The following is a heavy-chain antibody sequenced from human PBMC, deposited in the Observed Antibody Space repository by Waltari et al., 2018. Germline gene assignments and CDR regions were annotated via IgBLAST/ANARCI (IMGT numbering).Heavy chain of an antibody. CDR2: INHSGST. CDR1: GGSFSGYS. J-gene: IGHJ3*02. CDR3: ARGLYGVGAFDI. V-gene: IGHV4-34*01. D-gene: IGHD3-16*01. Sequence: QVQLQQWGAGLLKPSETLSLTCAVYGGSFSGYSWSWIRQPPGKGLEWIGEINHSGSTNYNPSLKSRVTISVDTSKNQFSLKLSSVTAADTAVYYCARGLYGVGAFDIWGQGTMVTVSS.